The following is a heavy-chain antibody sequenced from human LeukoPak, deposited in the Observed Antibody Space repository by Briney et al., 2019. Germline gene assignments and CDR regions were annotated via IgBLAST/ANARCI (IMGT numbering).Heavy chain of an antibody. D-gene: IGHD1-26*01. CDR2: IYSGGGT. CDR3: ARDLIVGAGPSGFDP. Sequence: GRSLRLSCAASGIIVGNIYMTWVRQAPGKGLEWVSVIYSGGGTYYADSVKGRFTISRDNSKNTLYLQMNSLRAEDTAVYYCARDLIVGAGPSGFDPWGQGTLVTVSS. CDR1: GIIVGNIY. V-gene: IGHV3-66*01. J-gene: IGHJ5*02.